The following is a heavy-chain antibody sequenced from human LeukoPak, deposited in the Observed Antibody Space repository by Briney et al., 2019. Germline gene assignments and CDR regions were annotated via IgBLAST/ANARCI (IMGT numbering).Heavy chain of an antibody. CDR2: ISYDGSNK. CDR3: ARESGLEDYYYMDV. V-gene: IGHV3-30*04. Sequence: TGGSLRLSCAASGFTFSSYAMHWVRQAPGKGLEWVAVISYDGSNKYYADSVKGRFTISRDNSKNTLYLQMNSLRAEDTAVYYCARESGLEDYYYMDVWGKGTTVTVSS. J-gene: IGHJ6*03. D-gene: IGHD3-3*01. CDR1: GFTFSSYA.